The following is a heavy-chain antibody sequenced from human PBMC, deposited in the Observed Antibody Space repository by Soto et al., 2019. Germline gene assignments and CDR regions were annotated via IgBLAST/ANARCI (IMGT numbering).Heavy chain of an antibody. D-gene: IGHD2-21*02. J-gene: IGHJ6*02. CDR1: GGTFSSYS. V-gene: IGHV1-69*02. Sequence: SVKVSCKASGGTFSSYSINWVRQAPGQGLEWMGRIIPILGIANYAQKFQGRVAITADKSTSTAYMELSSLRSEDTAVYFCASAYSGNDYSSEYYYALDVWG. CDR3: ASAYSGNDYSSEYYYALDV. CDR2: IIPILGIA.